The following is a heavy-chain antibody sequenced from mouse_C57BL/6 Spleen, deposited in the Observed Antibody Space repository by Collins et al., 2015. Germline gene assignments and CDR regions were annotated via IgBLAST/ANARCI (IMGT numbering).Heavy chain of an antibody. CDR2: IWAGGST. V-gene: IGHV2-9*02. Sequence: QVQLKESGPGLVAPSQSLSITCTVSGFSLTSYGVHWVRQPPGKGLEWLGVIWAGGSTNYNSALMSRLSISKGNSKSQVFLKMNSLQTDDTAMYYCARVSPTVVATRYFDVWGAGTTVTVSS. CDR1: GFSLTSYG. D-gene: IGHD1-1*01. J-gene: IGHJ1*01. CDR3: ARVSPTVVATRYFDV.